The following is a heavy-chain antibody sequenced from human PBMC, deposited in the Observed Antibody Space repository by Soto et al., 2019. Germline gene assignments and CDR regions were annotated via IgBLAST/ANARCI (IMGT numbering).Heavy chain of an antibody. Sequence: QVQLQQSGPGLVKPSQTLSLTCAISWDSVSSNSATWDWIRQSPSIGLEWLGRTYYRSRWFNDYAGSVNGRITINPDTSNIQFSLQLPSFSPYDTAVYYCARLRGDSWFDFWGQGTRVTVSS. CDR3: ARLRGDSWFDF. J-gene: IGHJ5*01. CDR1: WDSVSSNSAT. V-gene: IGHV6-1*01. CDR2: TYYRSRWFN.